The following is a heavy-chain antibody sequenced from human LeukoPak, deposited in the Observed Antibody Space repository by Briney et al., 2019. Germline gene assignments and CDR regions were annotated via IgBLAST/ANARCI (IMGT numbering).Heavy chain of an antibody. D-gene: IGHD3-3*01. Sequence: GRSLRLSCTASGFTFGEYAMSWVRQAPGKGLEWVGFIRSKAYGGTTEYAASVKGRFTISRDDSKSIAYLQMNSLKTEDTAGYYCTRDPVYDFWSGYSNWFDPWGQGTLVTVSS. CDR2: IRSKAYGGTT. CDR1: GFTFGEYA. V-gene: IGHV3-49*04. J-gene: IGHJ5*02. CDR3: TRDPVYDFWSGYSNWFDP.